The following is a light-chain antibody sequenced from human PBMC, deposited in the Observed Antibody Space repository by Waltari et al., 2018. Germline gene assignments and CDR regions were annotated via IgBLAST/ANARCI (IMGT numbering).Light chain of an antibody. CDR2: YAS. J-gene: IGKJ1*01. CDR3: LMYVRVPVT. V-gene: IGKV3-20*01. Sequence: IVFPQSPGTLAVSPGETATLTCRASRSVGRALAWYQQKPGQAPRLLIYYASNRATGIADKFSGIGSGTDFSLTISRVMPEEFAVYFCLMYVRVPVTFGQGTKVEVK. CDR1: RSVGRA.